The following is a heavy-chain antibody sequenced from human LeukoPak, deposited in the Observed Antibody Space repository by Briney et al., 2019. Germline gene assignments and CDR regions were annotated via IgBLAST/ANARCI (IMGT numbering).Heavy chain of an antibody. D-gene: IGHD5-12*01. CDR2: PNDSGST. J-gene: IGHJ6*02. Sequence: SETLSLTCTVSGGSISSYYWSWIRQPPGKGLEWIGYPNDSGSTNYNPSLKSRVTISVDTSKNQFSLKLGSVTAADTAVYYCARGGSGYDSFYYYGMDVSGQGTTVTVSS. CDR3: ARGGSGYDSFYYYGMDV. CDR1: GGSISSYY. V-gene: IGHV4-59*01.